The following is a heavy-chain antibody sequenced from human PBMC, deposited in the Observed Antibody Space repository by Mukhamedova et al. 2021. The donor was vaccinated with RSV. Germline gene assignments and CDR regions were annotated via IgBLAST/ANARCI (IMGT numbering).Heavy chain of an antibody. D-gene: IGHD5-18*01. CDR1: YW. V-gene: IGHV3-7*05. J-gene: IGHJ4*02. CDR2: IKQDVSEK. CDR3: ARIGYSSSAFDY. Sequence: YWMSWVRQAPVKGLEWVANIKQDVSEKHSVDSMKGRFTISRDNAKNSVYLQMNSLRAEDTAVYYCARIGYSSSAFDYWGQGTLVT.